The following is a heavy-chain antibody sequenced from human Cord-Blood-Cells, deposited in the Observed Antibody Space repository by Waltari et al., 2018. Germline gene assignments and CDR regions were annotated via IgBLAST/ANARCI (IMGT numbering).Heavy chain of an antibody. CDR1: GYTFTGYY. CDR2: INPNSGGT. Sequence: QVQLVQSGAEVKKPGASVKVFCKASGYTFTGYYMHWVRPAPGQGLEWMGWINPNSGGTNYAQKFQGRVTMTRDTSISTAYMELSRLRSDDTAVYYCARDRYSSSWYWFDPWGQGTLVTVSS. V-gene: IGHV1-2*02. CDR3: ARDRYSSSWYWFDP. D-gene: IGHD6-13*01. J-gene: IGHJ5*02.